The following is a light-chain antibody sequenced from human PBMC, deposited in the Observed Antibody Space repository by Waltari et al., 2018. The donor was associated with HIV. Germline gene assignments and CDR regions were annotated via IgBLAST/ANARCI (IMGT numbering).Light chain of an antibody. V-gene: IGKV3-15*01. J-gene: IGKJ4*01. CDR2: GES. CDR1: QSLSSN. CDR3: QQYTNWPLT. Sequence: EIVMTQSPATLSVSPGARATLSCRASQSLSSNLAWYQQKPGQAPRLLIYGESTRATGIPARFSGSGSGTEFTLTISSLQSEDFAVYYCQQYTNWPLTFGGGTKVEIK.